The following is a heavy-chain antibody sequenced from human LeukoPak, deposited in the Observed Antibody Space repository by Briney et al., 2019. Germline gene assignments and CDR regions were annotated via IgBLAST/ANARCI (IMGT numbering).Heavy chain of an antibody. CDR3: AREGSTVVTDAFDI. D-gene: IGHD4-11*01. J-gene: IGHJ3*02. CDR2: INPSGGST. Sequence: ASVKVPCKASGYTFTGYYMHWVRQAPGQGLEWMGIINPSGGSTSYAQKFQGRVTMTRDMSTSTVYMELSSLRSEDTAVYYCAREGSTVVTDAFDIWGQGTMVTVSS. V-gene: IGHV1-46*01. CDR1: GYTFTGYY.